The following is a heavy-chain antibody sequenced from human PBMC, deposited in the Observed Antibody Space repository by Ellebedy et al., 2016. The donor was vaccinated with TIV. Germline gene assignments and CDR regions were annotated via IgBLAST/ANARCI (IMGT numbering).Heavy chain of an antibody. J-gene: IGHJ3*02. CDR3: EKNPAGGYYLNAFEI. CDR2: ISGSGGST. Sequence: GESLKISCAASGFSFSSYVMTWVRQAPGKGLEWVSGISGSGGSTYYADYVNGRFTISRDNSKKTLYLQMNSLRDEETAVYYCEKNPAGGYYLNAFEIWGQGTRVTVSS. V-gene: IGHV3-23*01. D-gene: IGHD3-22*01. CDR1: GFSFSSYV.